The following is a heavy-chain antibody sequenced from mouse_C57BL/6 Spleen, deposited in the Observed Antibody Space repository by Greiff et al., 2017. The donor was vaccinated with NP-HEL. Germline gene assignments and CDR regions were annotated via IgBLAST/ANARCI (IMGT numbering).Heavy chain of an antibody. Sequence: DVKLVESGGGLVKPGGSLKLSCAASGFTFSDYGMHWVRQAPEKGLEWVAYISSGSSTIYYADTVKGRFTISRDNAKNTLFLQMTSLRSEDTAMYYCARGDVRYYAMDYWGQGTSVTVSS. J-gene: IGHJ4*01. CDR1: GFTFSDYG. V-gene: IGHV5-17*01. CDR2: ISSGSSTI. D-gene: IGHD3-3*01. CDR3: ARGDVRYYAMDY.